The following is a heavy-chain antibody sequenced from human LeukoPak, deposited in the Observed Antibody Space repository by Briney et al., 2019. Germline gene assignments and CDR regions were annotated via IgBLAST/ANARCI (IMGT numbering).Heavy chain of an antibody. CDR2: IRQDGDTK. J-gene: IGHJ4*02. CDR3: ARSLPYGTTWYGRSDF. V-gene: IGHV3-7*03. Sequence: GGSLRLSCAASGFPFNAYWMTWVRQAPGKGLEWVANIRQDGDTKYYVDSVKGRFTISRDNAMNSPYLQMNSLRAEDTAIYYCARSLPYGTTWYGRSDFWGQGTLVTVPS. CDR1: GFPFNAYW. D-gene: IGHD6-13*01.